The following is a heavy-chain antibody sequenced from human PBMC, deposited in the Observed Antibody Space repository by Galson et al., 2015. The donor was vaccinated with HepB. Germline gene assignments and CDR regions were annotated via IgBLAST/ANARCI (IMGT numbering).Heavy chain of an antibody. J-gene: IGHJ4*02. Sequence: SLRLSCAASGFTFSSYSMNWVRQAPGKGLEWVSYISSSSSTIYYADSVKGRFTISRDNAKNSLYLQMNSLRAEDTAVYYCASLPYYSSSWLPFDYWGQGTLVTVSS. CDR3: ASLPYYSSSWLPFDY. CDR1: GFTFSSYS. V-gene: IGHV3-48*04. D-gene: IGHD6-13*01. CDR2: ISSSSSTI.